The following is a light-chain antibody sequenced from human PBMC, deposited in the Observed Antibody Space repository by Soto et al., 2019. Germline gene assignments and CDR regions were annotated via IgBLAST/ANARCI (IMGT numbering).Light chain of an antibody. V-gene: IGLV2-8*01. J-gene: IGLJ2*01. CDR1: SSDVGGYNS. CDR2: EVS. Sequence: QSVLTQPPSASGSPGQSVTISCTGTSSDVGGYNSVSWYQQHPGKVPKLMIYEVSKRPSGVPDRFSGSKSGNTASLTVSGLQAEDEAYYYCSSYAGSNNLVFGGGTQLTVL. CDR3: SSYAGSNNLV.